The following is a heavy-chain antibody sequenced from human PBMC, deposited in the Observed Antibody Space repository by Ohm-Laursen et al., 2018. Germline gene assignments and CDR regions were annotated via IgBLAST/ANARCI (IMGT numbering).Heavy chain of an antibody. CDR3: ARARGTVVTYLDY. D-gene: IGHD4-23*01. CDR1: GGSITSGGYY. V-gene: IGHV4-31*03. J-gene: IGHJ4*02. CDR2: IYYSGSA. Sequence: PSETLSLTCTVSGGSITSGGYYWSWIRQLPGKGLEWIGYIYYSGSAHYNPSLKSRVTMSEDTSENQFSLKLTSVTAADTAVYYCARARGTVVTYLDYWGQGTLVTVSS.